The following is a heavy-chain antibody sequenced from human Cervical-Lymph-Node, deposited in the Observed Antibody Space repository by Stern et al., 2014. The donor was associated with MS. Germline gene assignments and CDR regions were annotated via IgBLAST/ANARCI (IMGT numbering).Heavy chain of an antibody. D-gene: IGHD4/OR15-4a*01. J-gene: IGHJ6*02. CDR3: ARGKDYNYEMDV. CDR2: IIPIFGA. Sequence: QVQLVQSGAEVKKPGPSVKVSCKASGGTFSSYAISWVRQAPGQGLELLGGIIPIFGATYAQEFQGRITIPADEPTSTAYMELSSLRSEDTAVYFCARGKDYNYEMDVWGQGTTVTVSS. V-gene: IGHV1-69*01. CDR1: GGTFSSYA.